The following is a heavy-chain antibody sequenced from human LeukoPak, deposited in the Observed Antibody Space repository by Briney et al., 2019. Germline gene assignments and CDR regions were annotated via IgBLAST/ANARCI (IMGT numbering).Heavy chain of an antibody. J-gene: IGHJ4*02. D-gene: IGHD2-2*01. V-gene: IGHV4-34*01. CDR2: INHSGST. CDR3: ASLGSTSWEDY. CDR1: GGSFSGYY. Sequence: SETLSLTCAVYGGSFSGYYWSWIRQPPGKGLEWIGEINHSGSTNYNPSLKSRVTISVDTSKNQFSLKLSSVTAADTAVYYCASLGSTSWEDYWGQGTLVTVSS.